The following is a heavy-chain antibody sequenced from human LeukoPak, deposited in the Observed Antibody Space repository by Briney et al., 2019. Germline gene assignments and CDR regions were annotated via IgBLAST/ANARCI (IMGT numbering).Heavy chain of an antibody. CDR2: IKQDGSEK. J-gene: IGHJ3*02. Sequence: GGSLRLSCAASGFTFSDYWMSWVRQAPGKGLEWVANIKQDGSEKYYMDSVKGRFTISRDNAKNSLYLQMNSLRAEDTAVYYCAKDYFQRNGLYGAFDMWGQGTMVTVSS. CDR1: GFTFSDYW. V-gene: IGHV3-7*03. CDR3: AKDYFQRNGLYGAFDM. D-gene: IGHD2-8*01.